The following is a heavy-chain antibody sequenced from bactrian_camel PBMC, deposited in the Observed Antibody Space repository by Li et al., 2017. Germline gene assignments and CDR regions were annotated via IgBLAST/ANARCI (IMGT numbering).Heavy chain of an antibody. J-gene: IGHJ4*01. CDR2: THTRGSST. V-gene: IGHV3S54*01. CDR3: AIVTFCHGSACCRLNDLNKFNY. Sequence: HVQLVESGGGSVQVGGSLRLSCTASGDIDSANCMGWFRQAPGKEREGVAATHTRGSSTYYGDAVKGRVTISQEKSNSTVYLTMNNAKPEDTAMYYCAIVTFCHGSACCRLNDLNKFNYWARGTQVTVS. CDR1: GDIDSANC. D-gene: IGHD2*01.